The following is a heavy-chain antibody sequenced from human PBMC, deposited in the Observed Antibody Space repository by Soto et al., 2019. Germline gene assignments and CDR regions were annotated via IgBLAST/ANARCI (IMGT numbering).Heavy chain of an antibody. CDR2: TRGKANSYTT. CDR3: TRRAPSRAFDF. Sequence: GGSLRLSCVASGFTFSDHNIDWVRQAPGKGLEWVGRTRGKANSYTTDYAASVKGRFTISRDDSKNSAFLQMNSLKTEDTALYYCTRRAPSRAFDFWGQGTPVTVSS. J-gene: IGHJ4*02. CDR1: GFTFSDHN. V-gene: IGHV3-72*01.